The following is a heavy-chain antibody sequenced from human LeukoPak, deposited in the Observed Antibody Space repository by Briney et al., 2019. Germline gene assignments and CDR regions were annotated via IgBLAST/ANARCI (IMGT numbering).Heavy chain of an antibody. Sequence: PGGSLRLSCAASGFTFSSYAMSWVRQAPGKGLEWVSAISGSGGSTYYADSVKGRFTISRDNSKNTLYLQMNSLRAEDTAVYYCARSALDSSSWYTFDYWGKGTLVTVSS. V-gene: IGHV3-23*01. CDR2: ISGSGGST. D-gene: IGHD6-13*01. CDR1: GFTFSSYA. J-gene: IGHJ4*02. CDR3: ARSALDSSSWYTFDY.